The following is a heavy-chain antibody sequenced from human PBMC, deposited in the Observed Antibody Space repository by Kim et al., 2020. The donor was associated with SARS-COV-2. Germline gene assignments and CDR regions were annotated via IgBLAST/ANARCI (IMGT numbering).Heavy chain of an antibody. V-gene: IGHV1-46*01. D-gene: IGHD5-12*01. Sequence: QKFQGRVTMTRDTSTSTVYMELSSLRSEDTAVYYCASGGDIGLLRFPFDYWGQGTLVTVSS. CDR3: ASGGDIGLLRFPFDY. J-gene: IGHJ4*02.